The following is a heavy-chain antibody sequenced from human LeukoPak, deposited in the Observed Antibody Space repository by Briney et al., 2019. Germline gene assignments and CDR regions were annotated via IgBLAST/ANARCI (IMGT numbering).Heavy chain of an antibody. D-gene: IGHD3-3*01. CDR3: ARDIYYGEYMDV. V-gene: IGHV3-20*04. Sequence: GGSLRLSCAASGFTFDDYDMSWVRQAPGKGLELVSGINWNGGSTGYADSVKGRFTISRDNAKNSLYLQMNSLRAEDTALYYCARDIYYGEYMDVWGKGTTVTVSS. CDR2: INWNGGST. CDR1: GFTFDDYD. J-gene: IGHJ6*03.